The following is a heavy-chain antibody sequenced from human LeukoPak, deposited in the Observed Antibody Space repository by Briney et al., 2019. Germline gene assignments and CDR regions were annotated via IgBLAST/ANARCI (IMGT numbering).Heavy chain of an antibody. CDR1: GFTFSSYG. D-gene: IGHD6-13*01. Sequence: GGSLRLSCAASGFTFSSYGMSWVRQAPGKGLEWVSAISGSGGSTYYADSVKGRFTISRDNSKNTLYLQMNSLRAEDTAVYYCAKGDSSSWLLPFDCWGQGTLVTVSS. CDR2: ISGSGGST. CDR3: AKGDSSSWLLPFDC. V-gene: IGHV3-23*01. J-gene: IGHJ4*02.